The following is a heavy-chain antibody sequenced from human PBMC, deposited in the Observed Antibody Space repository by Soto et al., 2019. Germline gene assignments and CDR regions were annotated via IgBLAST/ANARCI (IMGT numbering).Heavy chain of an antibody. D-gene: IGHD6-13*01. CDR1: GFTVSSNY. V-gene: IGHV3-66*01. Sequence: EVQLVESGGGLVQPGGSLRLSCAASGFTVSSNYMSWVRQAPGKGLEWVSVIYSGGSTYYADSVKGRFTISRDNSKNTLYLQMNSLRAEDTAVYYCAREGIAAAGLYYYYGMDVWGQGTTVTVSS. CDR3: AREGIAAAGLYYYYGMDV. J-gene: IGHJ6*02. CDR2: IYSGGST.